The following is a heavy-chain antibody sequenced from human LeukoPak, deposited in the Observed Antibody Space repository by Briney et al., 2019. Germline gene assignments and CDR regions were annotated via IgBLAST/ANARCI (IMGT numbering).Heavy chain of an antibody. CDR1: GFTFSSYA. J-gene: IGHJ6*03. V-gene: IGHV3-30*01. CDR2: ISYDGSNK. CDR3: ARVLVYYYYMDV. Sequence: GGSLRLSCAASGFTFSSYAMHWVRQAPGKGLEGVAVISYDGSNKYYADSVKGRFTISRDNSKNTLYLQMNSLRAEDTAVYYCARVLVYYYYMDVWGKGTTVTVSS.